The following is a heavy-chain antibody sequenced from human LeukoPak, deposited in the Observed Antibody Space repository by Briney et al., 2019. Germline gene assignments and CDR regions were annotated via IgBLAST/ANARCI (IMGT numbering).Heavy chain of an antibody. V-gene: IGHV3-30*04. Sequence: GGSLRLSCVASGFTFSHYAMHWVRQAPGKGLEWVAFISSDGSYKYYADSVKGRITISRDNSKNTLYLQMNSLRAEDTAVYYCARAYTTGTTDNSYWGQGTLVTVSS. D-gene: IGHD1-1*01. CDR3: ARAYTTGTTDNSY. CDR1: GFTFSHYA. J-gene: IGHJ4*02. CDR2: ISSDGSYK.